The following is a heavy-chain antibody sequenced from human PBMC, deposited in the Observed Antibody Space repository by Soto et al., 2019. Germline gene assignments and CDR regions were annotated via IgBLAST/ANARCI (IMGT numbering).Heavy chain of an antibody. J-gene: IGHJ4*02. Sequence: SETLSLTCTVSGGSISSYYWSWIRQPPGKGLEWIGYICYSGSTNCNPSLKSRVTISVDTSKNQFSLKLSSVTAADTAVYYCARGWIMSIGPEFWGLGTLVTVSS. CDR2: ICYSGST. D-gene: IGHD2-2*03. CDR1: GGSISSYY. CDR3: ARGWIMSIGPEF. V-gene: IGHV4-59*01.